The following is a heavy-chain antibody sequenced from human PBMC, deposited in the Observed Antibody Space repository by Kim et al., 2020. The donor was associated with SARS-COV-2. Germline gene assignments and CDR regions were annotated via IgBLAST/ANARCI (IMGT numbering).Heavy chain of an antibody. Sequence: GGSLRLSCAASGFTFSSYGMHWVRQAPGKGLEWVAVIWYDGSNKYYADSVKGRFTISRDNSKNTLYLQMNSLRAEDTAVYYCARPHVDTAMVKSVPPDYGMDVWGQGTTVTVSS. J-gene: IGHJ6*02. D-gene: IGHD5-18*01. CDR3: ARPHVDTAMVKSVPPDYGMDV. CDR1: GFTFSSYG. CDR2: IWYDGSNK. V-gene: IGHV3-33*01.